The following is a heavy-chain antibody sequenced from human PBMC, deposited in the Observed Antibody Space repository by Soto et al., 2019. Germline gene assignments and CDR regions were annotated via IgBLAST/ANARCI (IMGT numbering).Heavy chain of an antibody. Sequence: PSETLSLTCTVSGGSISSSSYYWGCIRQPPGKGLEWIGSIYYSGSTCYNPSLKSRVTISVDTSKNQFSLKLSSVTAADTAVYYCARVAEYYYDSSGYYYDYWGQGTLVTVSS. CDR2: IYYSGST. CDR3: ARVAEYYYDSSGYYYDY. CDR1: GGSISSSSYY. D-gene: IGHD3-22*01. V-gene: IGHV4-39*01. J-gene: IGHJ4*02.